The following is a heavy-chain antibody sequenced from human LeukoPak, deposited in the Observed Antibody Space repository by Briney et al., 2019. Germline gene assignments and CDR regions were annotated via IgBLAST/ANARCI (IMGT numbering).Heavy chain of an antibody. V-gene: IGHV4-34*01. CDR3: ARGPALMDV. J-gene: IGHJ6*02. CDR2: INHSGST. CDR1: GGSFSGYY. Sequence: SETLSLTCAVYGGSFSGYYWSWIRQPPGKGLEWIGEINHSGSTNYNPSLKSRVTISVDTSKNQFSLKLSSVTAADTAMYYCARGPALMDVWGQGTTVTVSS.